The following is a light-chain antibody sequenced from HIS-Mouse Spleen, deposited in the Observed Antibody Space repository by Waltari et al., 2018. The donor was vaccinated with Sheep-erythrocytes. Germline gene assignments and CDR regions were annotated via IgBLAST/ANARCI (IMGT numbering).Light chain of an antibody. CDR2: DVS. V-gene: IGLV2-11*01. CDR3: CSYAGSYTWV. J-gene: IGLJ3*02. Sequence: QSALTQPRSVSGSPGQSVTISCTGTSSDVGGYNYFSWYQQHPGKAPKLMIYDVSKRPSGVPDRFSVYKYGNTASLTISGLQAEDEADYYCCSYAGSYTWVFGGGTKLTVL. CDR1: SSDVGGYNY.